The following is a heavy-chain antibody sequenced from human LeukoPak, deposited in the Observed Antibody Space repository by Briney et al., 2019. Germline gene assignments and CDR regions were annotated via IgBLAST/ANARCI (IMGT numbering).Heavy chain of an antibody. D-gene: IGHD2-15*01. J-gene: IGHJ6*03. Sequence: SETLSLTCTVSYASITGHYWSWIRQPPGKGLEWIGCLLYSGYTEINPSLKSRVTISVDTSTSQFSLELSSVTAADTAVYYCASVPTYPSASRYLDVWGEGTTVTVSS. CDR2: LLYSGYT. V-gene: IGHV4-59*11. CDR1: YASITGHY. CDR3: ASVPTYPSASRYLDV.